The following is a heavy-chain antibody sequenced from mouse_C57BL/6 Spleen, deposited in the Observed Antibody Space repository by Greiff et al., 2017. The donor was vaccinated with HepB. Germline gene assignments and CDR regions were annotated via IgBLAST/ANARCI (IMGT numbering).Heavy chain of an antibody. CDR1: GYTFTSYW. Sequence: QVQLQQPGAELVKPGASVKMSCKASGYTFTSYWITWVKQRPGQGLEWIGDIYPGSGSTNYNEKFKSKATLTVDTSPSTAYMQLSSLTSEDSAVYYGARWEDTVASFDYWGQGTTLTVSS. J-gene: IGHJ2*01. CDR3: ARWEDTVASFDY. V-gene: IGHV1-55*01. D-gene: IGHD1-1*01. CDR2: IYPGSGST.